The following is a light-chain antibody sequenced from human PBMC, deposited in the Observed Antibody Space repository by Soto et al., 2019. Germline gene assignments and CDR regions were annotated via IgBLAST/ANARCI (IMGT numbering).Light chain of an antibody. CDR1: ISSIGSNA. V-gene: IGLV1-44*01. CDR3: AAWDDSLNGVV. J-gene: IGLJ2*01. Sequence: QSVLTQPPSASGTPGQRVTISCSGSISSIGSNAVNWYQQLPGTAPKLLIYSNDQRPSGVPDRFSGSKSGTSASLAISGLQSGDEADYYCAAWDDSLNGVVFGGGTKLTVL. CDR2: SND.